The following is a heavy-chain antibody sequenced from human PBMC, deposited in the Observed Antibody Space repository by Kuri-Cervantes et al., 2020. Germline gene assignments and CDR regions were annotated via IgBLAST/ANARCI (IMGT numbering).Heavy chain of an antibody. V-gene: IGHV3-21*01. CDR2: ISSSSGYI. CDR1: GFTFSSYS. J-gene: IGHJ4*02. Sequence: GESLKISCAASGFTFSSYSMNWVRQAPGKGLEWVSSISSSSGYIYYADSVKGRFTISRDNSKNTLYLQMNSLRAEDTAVYYCAREGGIAVAPEDPPGFDYWGQGTLVTVSS. D-gene: IGHD6-19*01. CDR3: AREGGIAVAPEDPPGFDY.